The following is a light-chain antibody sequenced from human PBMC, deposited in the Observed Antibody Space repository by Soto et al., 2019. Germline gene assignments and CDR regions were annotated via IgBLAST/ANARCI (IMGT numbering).Light chain of an antibody. J-gene: IGLJ1*01. CDR3: CSYVGSSTSV. V-gene: IGLV2-23*02. CDR2: EVS. Sequence: QSVLTQPASVSGSPGQSITISCTGTSSDVGSYNLVSWYQQHPGKAPKLMIYEVSKRPSGVSNRFSGSKSGNTASLTISGLQAEDEADYYCCSYVGSSTSVFGTGTKVTVL. CDR1: SSDVGSYNL.